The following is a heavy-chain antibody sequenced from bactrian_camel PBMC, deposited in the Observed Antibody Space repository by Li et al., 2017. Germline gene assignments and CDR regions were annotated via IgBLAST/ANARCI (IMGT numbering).Heavy chain of an antibody. CDR3: AADRRPYSGGHVALGY. CDR2: INSVGDNT. V-gene: IGHV3S40*01. Sequence: SCEASGFTVSAYAMSWVRQAPGKGLEWISTINSVGDNTAYADSVKGRFTISRDNAENTLYLQMNSLKPEDTAVYYCAADRRPYSGGHVALGYWGQGTQVTVS. CDR1: GFTVSAYA. J-gene: IGHJ4*01. D-gene: IGHD2*01.